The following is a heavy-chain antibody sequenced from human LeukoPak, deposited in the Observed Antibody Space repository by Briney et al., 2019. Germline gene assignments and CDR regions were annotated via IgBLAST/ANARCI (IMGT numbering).Heavy chain of an antibody. Sequence: ASVKVSCKASGYTFTSYGISWVRQAPGQGLEWMGWISAYNGNTNYAQKLQGRVTMTTGTSTSTAYMELRSLRSDDTAVYYCARVGWDGSGSYFADPWGQGTLVTVSS. CDR3: ARVGWDGSGSYFADP. CDR2: ISAYNGNT. V-gene: IGHV1-18*01. CDR1: GYTFTSYG. J-gene: IGHJ5*02. D-gene: IGHD3-10*01.